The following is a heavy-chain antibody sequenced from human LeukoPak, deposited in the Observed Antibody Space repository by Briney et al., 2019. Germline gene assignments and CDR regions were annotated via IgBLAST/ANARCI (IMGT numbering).Heavy chain of an antibody. CDR2: VRDNGES. V-gene: IGHV4-59*08. CDR3: ARQPAGSAAFDI. J-gene: IGHJ3*02. D-gene: IGHD1-14*01. Sequence: SETLSLTCTVSGGSITGYYWSWIRQPPGKGLEWTAYVRDNGESNYNPSLKSRVTISVDTRNNQISLRLNFVTAADTAIYYCARQPAGSAAFDIWSLGTMVTVSS. CDR1: GGSITGYY.